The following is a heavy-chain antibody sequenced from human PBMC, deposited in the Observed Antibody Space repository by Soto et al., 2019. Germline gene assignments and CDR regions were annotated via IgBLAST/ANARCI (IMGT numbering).Heavy chain of an antibody. Sequence: GGSLRLSCAASGFTFSSYWMHWVRQAPGKGLVWVSRINPDGSATNYADSVKGRFTISGDNAKNTLYLQMNSLRAEDTAVFYCGRGGSDSPMAPGYWGQGTLVTVSS. D-gene: IGHD5-18*01. CDR1: GFTFSSYW. J-gene: IGHJ4*02. CDR2: INPDGSAT. CDR3: GRGGSDSPMAPGY. V-gene: IGHV3-74*01.